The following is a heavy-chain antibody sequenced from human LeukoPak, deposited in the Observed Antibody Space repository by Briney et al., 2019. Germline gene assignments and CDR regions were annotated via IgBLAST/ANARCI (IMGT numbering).Heavy chain of an antibody. D-gene: IGHD4-23*01. CDR3: ARDSPIDYGGNSWDAFDI. J-gene: IGHJ3*02. CDR1: GFTFSSYA. Sequence: GGSLRLSCAASGFTFSSYAMHWVRQAPGKGLEWVAVISYDGSNKYYADSVKGRFTISRDNSKNTLYLQMNSLRAEDTAVYYCARDSPIDYGGNSWDAFDIWGQGTMVTVSS. CDR2: ISYDGSNK. V-gene: IGHV3-30-3*01.